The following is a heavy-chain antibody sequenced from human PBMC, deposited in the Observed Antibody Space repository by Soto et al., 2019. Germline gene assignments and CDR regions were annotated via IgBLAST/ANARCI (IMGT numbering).Heavy chain of an antibody. CDR3: ARNLSDYNGMEV. Sequence: QVQLQETGPGRVQPSQTLSLTCTVSGGSISSGNYYWCWIRQPPGKGLEWIGYISHSGTTYDNPSLKSRITISVDTSKNMFSLKMSSVTAADTAVYYCARNLSDYNGMEVWGQGTTVTVAS. CDR2: ISHSGTT. D-gene: IGHD3-16*02. J-gene: IGHJ6*02. CDR1: GGSISSGNYY. V-gene: IGHV4-30-4*01.